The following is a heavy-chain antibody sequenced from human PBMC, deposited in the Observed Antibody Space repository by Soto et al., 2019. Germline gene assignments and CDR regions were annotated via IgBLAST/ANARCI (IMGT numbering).Heavy chain of an antibody. Sequence: ASVKVSCKASGYTFTSYGISWVRQAPGQGLEWMGWISAYNGNTNYAQKLQSRVTMTTDTSTSTAYMELRSLRSDDTAVYYCARGNPARPLTLFDYWGQGTLVTVSS. CDR3: ARGNPARPLTLFDY. D-gene: IGHD1-1*01. CDR1: GYTFTSYG. V-gene: IGHV1-18*04. CDR2: ISAYNGNT. J-gene: IGHJ4*02.